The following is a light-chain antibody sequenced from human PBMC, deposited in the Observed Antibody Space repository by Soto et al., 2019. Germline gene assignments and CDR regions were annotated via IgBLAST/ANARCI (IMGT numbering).Light chain of an antibody. J-gene: IGKJ5*01. Sequence: DIQRTQSPSSMSASVGHRVTITCEASQDISKYLNWYQQKQGKAPKLLIYDASNLQTGVPPRFSGSGSGTDVTFTISSLKTEDIATYYCQQHDNLPIIFGQGTRLEIK. CDR1: QDISKY. V-gene: IGKV1-33*01. CDR3: QQHDNLPII. CDR2: DAS.